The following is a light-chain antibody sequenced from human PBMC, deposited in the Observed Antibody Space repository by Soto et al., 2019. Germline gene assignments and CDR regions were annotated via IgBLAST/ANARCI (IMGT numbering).Light chain of an antibody. CDR1: QSVSSY. Sequence: EIVLTQSPATLSLSPGERATLSCRTSQSVSSYLAWYQQKPGQAPRLLIYDASNSATGIPARFSGSGSGTNFALTISSLEPEDFAVDYCQQRSNWPPWTFGQGTKVEIK. J-gene: IGKJ1*01. CDR3: QQRSNWPPWT. CDR2: DAS. V-gene: IGKV3-11*01.